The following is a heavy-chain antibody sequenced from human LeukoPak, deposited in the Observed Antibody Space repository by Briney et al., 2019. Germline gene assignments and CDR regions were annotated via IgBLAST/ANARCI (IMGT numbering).Heavy chain of an antibody. CDR1: GFTFSSYE. J-gene: IGHJ5*02. V-gene: IGHV3-48*03. D-gene: IGHD1-26*01. Sequence: GGSLRLSCAASGFTFSSYEMNWVRQAPGKGLEWVSYISSRGSTIYYADSTKARFTISRDNAKNSLYLQMNSMRAEDTAVYYCARDIGIVGATGTWFDPWGQGTLVTVSS. CDR2: ISSRGSTI. CDR3: ARDIGIVGATGTWFDP.